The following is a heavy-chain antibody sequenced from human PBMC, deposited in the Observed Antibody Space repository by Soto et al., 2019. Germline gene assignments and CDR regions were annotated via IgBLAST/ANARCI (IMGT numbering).Heavy chain of an antibody. CDR3: ARANSNNWGNYHDAFDI. J-gene: IGHJ3*02. CDR2: IYYSGST. Sequence: SETLSLTCTVSGGSISSYYWSWIRQPPGKGLEWIGSIYYSGSTNYNPSLKSRVTISVDTSKNQFSLKLSSVTAADTSVYYCARANSNNWGNYHDAFDIWGQGTMVTVSS. V-gene: IGHV4-59*01. D-gene: IGHD7-27*01. CDR1: GGSISSYY.